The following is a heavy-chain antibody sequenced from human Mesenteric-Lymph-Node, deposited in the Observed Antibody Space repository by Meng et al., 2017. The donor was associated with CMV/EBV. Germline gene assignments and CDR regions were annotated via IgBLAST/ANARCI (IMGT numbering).Heavy chain of an antibody. D-gene: IGHD3-22*01. CDR3: ARADSSGPWHFDY. J-gene: IGHJ4*02. V-gene: IGHV4-4*02. CDR1: SGSISSSNW. CDR2: IYHNGNT. Sequence: QVQLQESGPGLLKPSGTLFLTCAVSSGSISSSNWWSWVRQPPGKGLEWIGEIYHNGNTNYNPSLKSRVTISVDKSKNQFSLKLNSVTAADTAVYYCARADSSGPWHFDYWGQGTLVTVSS.